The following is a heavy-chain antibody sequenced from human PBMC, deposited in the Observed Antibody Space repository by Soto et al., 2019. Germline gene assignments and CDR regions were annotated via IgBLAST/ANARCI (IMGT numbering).Heavy chain of an antibody. V-gene: IGHV5-51*01. CDR2: IYPGDSDT. J-gene: IGHJ3*01. CDR1: GYSFTSYW. D-gene: IGHD1-26*01. Sequence: GESLKISCKGSGYSFTSYWIGWVRQMPGKGLEWMGIIYPGDSDTRYSPSFQGQVTISADKSISTAYLQWSSLQASDTAMYYCARRGVVGGTVHAFDFWGQGTMVTVSS. CDR3: ARRGVVGGTVHAFDF.